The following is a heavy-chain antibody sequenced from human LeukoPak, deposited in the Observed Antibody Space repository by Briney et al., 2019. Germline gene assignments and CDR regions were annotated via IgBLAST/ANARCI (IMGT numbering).Heavy chain of an antibody. CDR1: GGSFSGYY. V-gene: IGHV4-34*01. D-gene: IGHD3-10*01. J-gene: IGHJ5*02. CDR3: ARTVLWFPYGGVDP. CDR2: INHSGST. Sequence: KPSETLSLTCAVYGGSFSGYYWGWIRQPPGKGLEWIGEINHSGSTNYNPSLKSRVTISVDTSKNQFSLKLSSVTAADTAVYYCARTVLWFPYGGVDPWGQGTLVTVSS.